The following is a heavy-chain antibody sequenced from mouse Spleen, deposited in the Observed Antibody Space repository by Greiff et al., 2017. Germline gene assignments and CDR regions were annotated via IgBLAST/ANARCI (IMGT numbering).Heavy chain of an antibody. Sequence: QVQLKQSGAELVKPGASVKLSCKASGYTFTSYYMYWVKQRPGQGLEWIGEINPSNGGTNFNEKFKSKATLTVDKSSSTAYMQLSSLTSEDSAVYYCTLLRLRAMDYWGQGTSVTVSS. CDR3: TLLRLRAMDY. V-gene: IGHV1S81*02. J-gene: IGHJ4*01. CDR1: GYTFTSYY. CDR2: INPSNGGT. D-gene: IGHD1-2*01.